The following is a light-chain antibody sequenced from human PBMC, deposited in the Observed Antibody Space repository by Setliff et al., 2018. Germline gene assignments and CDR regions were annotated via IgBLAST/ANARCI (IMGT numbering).Light chain of an antibody. V-gene: IGLV1-44*01. Sequence: QSVLTQPPSASGTPGQRVTISRSGSSSNIGSNTVNWYQQLPGTAPKLLIYSNNQRPSGVPDRFSGSKSGTSASLAISGLQSEDEADYYCAAWDDSLNGPVFGTGTKGTVL. CDR2: SNN. CDR1: SSNIGSNT. J-gene: IGLJ1*01. CDR3: AAWDDSLNGPV.